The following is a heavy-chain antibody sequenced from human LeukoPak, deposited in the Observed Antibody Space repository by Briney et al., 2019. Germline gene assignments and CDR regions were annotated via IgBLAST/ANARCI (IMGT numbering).Heavy chain of an antibody. CDR2: INHSGST. J-gene: IGHJ4*02. Sequence: SETLSLTCAVYGGSFSGYYWSWIRQPPGKGLEWIGEINHSGSTNYNPSLKSRVTISVDTSKNQFSLKLSSVTAADTAVYYCARGLSWSGKDYGGQGTLVTVSS. CDR3: ARGLSWSGKDY. CDR1: GGSFSGYY. V-gene: IGHV4-34*01.